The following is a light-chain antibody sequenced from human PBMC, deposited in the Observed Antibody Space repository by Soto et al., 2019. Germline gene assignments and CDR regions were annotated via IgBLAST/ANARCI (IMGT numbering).Light chain of an antibody. Sequence: QYVLTQPPSVSGAPGQRVTISCTGSSSSIGAGYDVHWYQQLPGTAPKLLIYGSSNRPSGVPDRFSGSKSGTSASLAITGLQAEDEADYYCQSYDSSLSGYVVFGGGTKLTVL. CDR2: GSS. CDR3: QSYDSSLSGYVV. V-gene: IGLV1-40*01. CDR1: SSSIGAGYD. J-gene: IGLJ2*01.